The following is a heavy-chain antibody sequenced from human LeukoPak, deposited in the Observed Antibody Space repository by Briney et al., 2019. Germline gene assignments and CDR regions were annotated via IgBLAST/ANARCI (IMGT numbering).Heavy chain of an antibody. J-gene: IGHJ4*02. D-gene: IGHD3-10*01. V-gene: IGHV3-21*01. CDR2: ISSSSSYI. CDR3: ARDLYPSAMVRGVIGY. CDR1: GFTFSSYS. Sequence: GGSLRLSCAASGFTFSSYSMNWVRQAPGKGLEWVSSISSSSSYIYYADSVKGRFTISRDNAKNSLYLQMNSLRAEDTAVYYCARDLYPSAMVRGVIGYWGQGTLVTVSS.